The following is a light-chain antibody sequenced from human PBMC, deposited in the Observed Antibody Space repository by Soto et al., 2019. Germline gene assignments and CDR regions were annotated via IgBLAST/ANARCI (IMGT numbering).Light chain of an antibody. V-gene: IGKV1-39*01. CDR2: SAS. Sequence: DIQMNQSPSTLSASVGERVNVTCRASQTISRYVNWYQQKPGKAPTLLISSASSLERGVPSGFSGGGSGTTFTLSITGLQPEDFATYYCQQNYRNTPWTFGEGTKV. CDR1: QTISRY. J-gene: IGKJ1*01. CDR3: QQNYRNTPWT.